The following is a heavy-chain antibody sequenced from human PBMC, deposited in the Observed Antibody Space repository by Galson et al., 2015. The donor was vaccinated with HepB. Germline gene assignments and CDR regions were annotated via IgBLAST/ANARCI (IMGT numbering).Heavy chain of an antibody. CDR1: GFAFSSYN. V-gene: IGHV3-21*01. CDR2: ISSSSSYI. D-gene: IGHD3-10*01. J-gene: IGHJ6*03. CDR3: ARDRELWFRELGYYHYMDV. Sequence: SLRLSCAASGFAFSSYNINWVRQAPGRGLEWVSSISSSSSYIYYADSVKGRFTISRDNAKNSLYLQMNSLRAEDTAVYYCARDRELWFRELGYYHYMDVWGKGTTVTVSS.